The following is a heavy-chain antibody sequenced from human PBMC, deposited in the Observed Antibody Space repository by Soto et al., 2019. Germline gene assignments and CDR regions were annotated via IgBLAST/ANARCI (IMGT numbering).Heavy chain of an antibody. CDR1: GFTFSSYA. CDR3: AKDSPVSGNYQDLDH. CDR2: LTPGGETT. Sequence: GGSLRLSCAASGFTFSSYAMSWVRQAPGKGLEWVSALTPGGETTYYMDSVKGRFTISRDNAKNTLYVQMNSLTAADTAVYYCAKDSPVSGNYQDLDHWVRGTLVTVSS. D-gene: IGHD1-26*01. J-gene: IGHJ4*01. V-gene: IGHV3-23*01.